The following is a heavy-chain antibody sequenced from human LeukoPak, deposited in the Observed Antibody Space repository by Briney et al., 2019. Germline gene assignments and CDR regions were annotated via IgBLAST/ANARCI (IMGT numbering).Heavy chain of an antibody. CDR1: GFSPTDYY. CDR2: TRVIGTTT. V-gene: IGHV3-11*01. D-gene: IGHD3-16*01. Sequence: RGSLRLSCAPPGFSPTDYYTSWIRHTPGEGLGWVSYTRVIGTTTEYAKSVKGRFTISRDNAKDYLYLQRNSLEAEDTAVYYCAKGHTYVMIWGQGTLVSVSS. CDR3: AKGHTYVMI. J-gene: IGHJ4*02.